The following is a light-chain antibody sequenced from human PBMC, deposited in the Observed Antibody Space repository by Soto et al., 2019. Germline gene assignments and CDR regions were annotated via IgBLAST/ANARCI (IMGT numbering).Light chain of an antibody. CDR1: QSAGTN. CDR2: GAS. CDR3: QQYGSSPFT. Sequence: EIVMTQSPVTLSVSPGGGATLSCRASQSAGTNLAWYQQQPGQPPRLLIYGASIRATGVPGRFSGSGSGTEFTLTISSLQSEDFAVYYCQQYGSSPFTFGPGTTVDVK. J-gene: IGKJ3*01. V-gene: IGKV3-15*01.